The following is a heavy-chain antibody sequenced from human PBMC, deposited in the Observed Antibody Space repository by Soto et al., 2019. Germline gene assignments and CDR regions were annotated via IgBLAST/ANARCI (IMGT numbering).Heavy chain of an antibody. Sequence: PGGSLRLSCAASGFTFSSYSMNWVRQAPGKGLEWVSSISSSSSYIYYADSVKGRFTISRDNAKNSLYLQMNSLRAEDTAVYYCARAPSPIAVAVNYYYGMDVWGQGTTVTVSS. CDR1: GFTFSSYS. V-gene: IGHV3-21*01. D-gene: IGHD6-19*01. CDR3: ARAPSPIAVAVNYYYGMDV. J-gene: IGHJ6*02. CDR2: ISSSSSYI.